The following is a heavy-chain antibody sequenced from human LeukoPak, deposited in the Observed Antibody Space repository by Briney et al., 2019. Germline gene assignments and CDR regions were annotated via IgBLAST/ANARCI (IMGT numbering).Heavy chain of an antibody. CDR3: ALDGELPYYFDY. CDR1: GGFISSSSYY. V-gene: IGHV4-39*07. Sequence: SETLSLTCTVSGGFISSSSYYWGWIRQPPGKGLEWIGSIYYSGSTYYNPSLKSRVTISVDTSKNQFSLKLSSVTAADTAVYYCALDGELPYYFDYWGQGTLVTVSS. D-gene: IGHD1-26*01. J-gene: IGHJ4*02. CDR2: IYYSGST.